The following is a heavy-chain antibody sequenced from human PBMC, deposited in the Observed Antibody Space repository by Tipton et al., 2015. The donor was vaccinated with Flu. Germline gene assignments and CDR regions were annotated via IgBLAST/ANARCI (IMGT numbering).Heavy chain of an antibody. CDR3: ARGPMGYYDFWSGYYRAGSKKGNYYYYGMDV. CDR1: GGSFSGYY. V-gene: IGHV4-34*01. CDR2: INHSGST. D-gene: IGHD3-3*01. Sequence: GLVKPSETLSLTCAVYGGSFSGYYWSWIRQPPGKGLEWIGEINHSGSTNYNPSLKSRVTISVDTSKNQFSLKLSSVTAADTAVYYCARGPMGYYDFWSGYYRAGSKKGNYYYYGMDVWGQGTTVTVSS. J-gene: IGHJ6*02.